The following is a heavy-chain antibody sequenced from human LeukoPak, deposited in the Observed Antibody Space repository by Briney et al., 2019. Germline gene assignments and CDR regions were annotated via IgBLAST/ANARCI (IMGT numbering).Heavy chain of an antibody. CDR3: ARWDDAFDI. J-gene: IGHJ3*02. CDR1: GGSISSYY. CDR2: TYYSGST. D-gene: IGHD1-26*01. V-gene: IGHV4-59*08. Sequence: SETLSLTCTVSGGSISSYYWSWIRQPPGKGLEWIGYTYYSGSTNYNPFLKSRVTISVDTSRNQFSLKLSSVTAADTAVYYCARWDDAFDIWGQGTMVTVSS.